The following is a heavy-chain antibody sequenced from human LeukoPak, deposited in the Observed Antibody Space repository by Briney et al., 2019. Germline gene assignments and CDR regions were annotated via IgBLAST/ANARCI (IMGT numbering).Heavy chain of an antibody. CDR2: IKPDGDTT. J-gene: IGHJ4*02. D-gene: IGHD4-17*01. CDR3: SRGPSTTLTTF. CDR1: GFSFNTYW. V-gene: IGHV3-7*01. Sequence: GGSLRLSCTAPGFSFNTYWMTWVRQAPGKGLEWVANIKPDGDTTNYLDSVKGRFTISRGNAKSSLHLQMSGLTAEDTAVYYCSRGPSTTLTTFWGQGTMVTVSS.